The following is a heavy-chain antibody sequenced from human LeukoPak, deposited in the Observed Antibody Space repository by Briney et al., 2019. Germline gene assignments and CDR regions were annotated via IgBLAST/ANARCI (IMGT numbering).Heavy chain of an antibody. V-gene: IGHV3-23*03. CDR1: GFTFSSYA. CDR2: IYSGGTT. D-gene: IGHD3-10*01. Sequence: GGSLRLSCAASGFTFSSYAMSWVRQAPGKGLECVSIIYSGGTTYYADSVRGRFTISRDNSKNTLYLQMDRLRVEDTAVYYCARKSDSLMLRGGDCWGQGTLVTVSS. J-gene: IGHJ4*02. CDR3: ARKSDSLMLRGGDC.